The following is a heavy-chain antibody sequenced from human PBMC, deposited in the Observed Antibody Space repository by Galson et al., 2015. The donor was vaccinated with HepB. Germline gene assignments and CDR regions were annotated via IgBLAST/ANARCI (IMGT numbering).Heavy chain of an antibody. CDR2: ISTYNGDT. V-gene: IGHV1-18*01. Sequence: SVKVSCKASGYSFTSYAISWVRQAPGQGLEWMGWISTYNGDTNYEQKFQGRVTMTTDTSTSTAYMELRSLRSDDAAVYYCAGVVRAGAPGAPYFDYWGQGTLVTVSS. CDR1: GYSFTSYA. D-gene: IGHD6-13*01. CDR3: AGVVRAGAPGAPYFDY. J-gene: IGHJ4*02.